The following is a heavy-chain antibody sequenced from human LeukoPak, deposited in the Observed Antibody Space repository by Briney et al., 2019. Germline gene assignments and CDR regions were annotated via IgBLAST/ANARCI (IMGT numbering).Heavy chain of an antibody. V-gene: IGHV3-48*03. CDR3: ASLRPRQQMAVDY. J-gene: IGHJ4*02. Sequence: PGGSLRLSCAASGFTFSNEMNWVRQAPGKGLEWIAYISSSGSTMYYADSVKGRFTISKDNAWNSLYLQTNSLRLEDTALYYCASLRPRQQMAVDYWGQGTLVTVSS. CDR1: GFTFSNE. D-gene: IGHD6-13*01. CDR2: ISSSGSTM.